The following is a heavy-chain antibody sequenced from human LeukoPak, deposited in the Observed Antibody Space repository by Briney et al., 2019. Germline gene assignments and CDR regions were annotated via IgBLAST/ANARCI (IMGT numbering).Heavy chain of an antibody. V-gene: IGHV4-59*08. CDR1: GTSITSYY. D-gene: IGHD2-8*01. Sequence: VKPSETLSLTCTVSGTSITSYYWNWIRQAPGQGPEWTGYGHYSGNTKYNPPLKSRVTISVDTSKNQFSLRLSSVTAADTAVYFCAKWASDNRAFDLWGQGTLVTVSS. CDR2: GHYSGNT. J-gene: IGHJ4*02. CDR3: AKWASDNRAFDL.